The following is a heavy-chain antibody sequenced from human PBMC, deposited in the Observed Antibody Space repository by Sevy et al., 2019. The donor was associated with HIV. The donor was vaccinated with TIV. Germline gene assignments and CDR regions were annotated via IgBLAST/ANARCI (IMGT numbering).Heavy chain of an antibody. CDR1: GFIFSNYA. D-gene: IGHD3-16*01. Sequence: GRSLRLSCATSGFIFSNYAMHWIRQAPGKGLEWVAVIWYDGTDKYYADSVQGRFTISRDNCKYTLYLQMNSLRVEDTAVYYCARYWGRDGHSIDYWGQGTLVTVSS. CDR2: IWYDGTDK. V-gene: IGHV3-33*01. CDR3: ARYWGRDGHSIDY. J-gene: IGHJ4*02.